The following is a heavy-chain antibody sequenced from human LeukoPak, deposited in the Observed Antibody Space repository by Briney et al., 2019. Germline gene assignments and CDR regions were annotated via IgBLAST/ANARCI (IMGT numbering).Heavy chain of an antibody. CDR3: ARDKSGAAGTGWFDP. Sequence: ASVKVSCKASGYTFTGYYMHWVRQAPGQGLEWMGRINPNSGGTNYAQKFQGRVTMTRDTSISTAYMELSRLRSDDTAVYYCARDKSGAAGTGWFDPWGQGTLVTVSP. CDR1: GYTFTGYY. J-gene: IGHJ5*02. CDR2: INPNSGGT. V-gene: IGHV1-2*06. D-gene: IGHD6-13*01.